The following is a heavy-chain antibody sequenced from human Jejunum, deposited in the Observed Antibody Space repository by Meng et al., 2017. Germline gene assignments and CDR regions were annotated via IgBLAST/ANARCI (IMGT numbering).Heavy chain of an antibody. Sequence: GSLRLSCTVSGGSMNPYYWSWIRHPPGKGLEWIAYIYYSASTRYNPSLKSRVTISEDTSKNQVSLKLNSVTAADTDVYYCARGRSIYYFDYWGQGTMVTVSS. J-gene: IGHJ4*02. D-gene: IGHD2/OR15-2a*01. V-gene: IGHV4-59*01. CDR3: ARGRSIYYFDY. CDR1: GGSMNPYY. CDR2: IYYSAST.